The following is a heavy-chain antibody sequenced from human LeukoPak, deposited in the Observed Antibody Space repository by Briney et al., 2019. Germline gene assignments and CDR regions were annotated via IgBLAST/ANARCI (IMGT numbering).Heavy chain of an antibody. D-gene: IGHD4/OR15-4a*01. CDR3: ARQKYDYGANHWYFDL. V-gene: IGHV4-59*08. Sequence: SEALSLNCEVSGGSISTYYWSWIRQPPGKGLAWIAYIYHSGTTNYNPSLKSRVTISEDTSKIQVSLHLTSVTAADTAVYYCARQKYDYGANHWYFDLWGRGTLVTVSS. CDR1: GGSISTYY. J-gene: IGHJ2*01. CDR2: IYHSGTT.